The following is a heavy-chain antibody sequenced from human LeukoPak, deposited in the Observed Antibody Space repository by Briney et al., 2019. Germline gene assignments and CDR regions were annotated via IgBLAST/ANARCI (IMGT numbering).Heavy chain of an antibody. V-gene: IGHV4-39*01. Sequence: SETLSLTCIVSGGSINFSSYYWGWIRQPPGKGLEWIGSIYYSGTTYYNPSLRSRVTISVDTSKNQFSLKLSSVTAADTAVYYCARGLNPATIDYWGQGTLVTVSS. J-gene: IGHJ4*02. CDR1: GGSINFSSYY. CDR3: ARGLNPATIDY. CDR2: IYYSGTT. D-gene: IGHD5-12*01.